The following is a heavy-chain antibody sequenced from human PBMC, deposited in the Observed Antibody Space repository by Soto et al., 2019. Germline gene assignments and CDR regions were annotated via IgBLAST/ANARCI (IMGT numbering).Heavy chain of an antibody. CDR2: IYYSGST. D-gene: IGHD6-6*01. CDR1: GGSISSSSYY. J-gene: IGHJ4*02. Sequence: SETLSLTCTVSGGSISSSSYYWGWIRQPPGKGLEWIGSIYYSGSTYYNPSLKSRVTISVDTSKNQFSLKLSSVTAAVTAVYYCARQISGIAARPGGLWGQGTLVTVSS. V-gene: IGHV4-39*01. CDR3: ARQISGIAARPGGL.